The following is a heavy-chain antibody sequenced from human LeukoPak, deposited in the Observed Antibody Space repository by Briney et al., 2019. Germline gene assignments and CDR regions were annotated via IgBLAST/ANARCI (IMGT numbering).Heavy chain of an antibody. CDR3: ARHDSFIPY. CDR1: GFTFNYYA. V-gene: IGHV3-23*01. J-gene: IGHJ4*02. Sequence: GGSLRLSCAASGFTFNYYAMSWVRQAPGKGLEWVSSISDNEGRTYYTDSVKGRFTISRDNTKNTVYLQMHNLRADDTAVYFCARHDSFIPYWGQGALVTVPS. CDR2: ISDNEGRT. D-gene: IGHD5-18*01.